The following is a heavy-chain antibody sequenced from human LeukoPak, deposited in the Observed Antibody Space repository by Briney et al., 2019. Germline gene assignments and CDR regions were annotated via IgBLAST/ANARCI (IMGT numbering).Heavy chain of an antibody. J-gene: IGHJ4*02. CDR1: GGSISSYY. Sequence: SDTLSLTCTVSGGSISSYYWSWVRQPPGKGLEWIGYLYSSGRTKYNPSLKSRVTISIDASENQFSLRLSSVTAADTAVYCCARELSRMYYFDYWGQGTLVTVSS. V-gene: IGHV4-59*12. D-gene: IGHD2/OR15-2a*01. CDR3: ARELSRMYYFDY. CDR2: LYSSGRT.